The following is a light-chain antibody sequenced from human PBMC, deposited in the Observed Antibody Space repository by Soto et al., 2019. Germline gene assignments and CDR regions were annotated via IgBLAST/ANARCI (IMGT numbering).Light chain of an antibody. J-gene: IGKJ5*01. V-gene: IGKV1-5*01. CDR1: QSISSW. Sequence: DIQMTQSPSTLSASVGDRVTITCRASQSISSWLAWYQQKPGKAPKLLIYSASTLQSGVPSRFSGSGSGTDFTLTITSVQPEDFATYYCQQLITYPITFGQGTRLEIK. CDR3: QQLITYPIT. CDR2: SAS.